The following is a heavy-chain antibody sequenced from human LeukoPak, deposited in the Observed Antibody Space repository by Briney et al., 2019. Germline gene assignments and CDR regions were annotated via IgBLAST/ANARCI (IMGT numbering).Heavy chain of an antibody. D-gene: IGHD1-26*01. J-gene: IGHJ6*02. CDR2: IYSGGST. V-gene: IGHV3-66*01. CDR3: ARTPVTWELLYYYGMDV. Sequence: GGSLRLSCAASGFTVSSNYMSWVRQAPGKGLEWVSVIYSGGSTYYADSVKGRFTISRDNSKNTLYLQMNSLRAEDTAVYYCARTPVTWELLYYYGMDVWGQGTTVTVSS. CDR1: GFTVSSNY.